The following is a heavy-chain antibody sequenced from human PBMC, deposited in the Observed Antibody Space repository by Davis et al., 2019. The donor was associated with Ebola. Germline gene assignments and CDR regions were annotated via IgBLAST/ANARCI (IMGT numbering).Heavy chain of an antibody. J-gene: IGHJ4*02. CDR2: IRSEATSQ. D-gene: IGHD3-16*02. Sequence: GGSLRLSCAASGFTSGRYAMSWVRQAPGKGLEWVAFIRSEATSQDYGKSVQGRFFISRDDSKNTLYLQMNSLRVDDTAVYYCARTYYDYVWESYRSDAGYYFDYWGQGTLVTVSS. CDR1: GFTSGRYA. CDR3: ARTYYDYVWESYRSDAGYYFDY. V-gene: IGHV3-30*02.